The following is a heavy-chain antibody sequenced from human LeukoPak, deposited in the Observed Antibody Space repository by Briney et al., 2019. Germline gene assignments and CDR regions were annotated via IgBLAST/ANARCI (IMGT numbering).Heavy chain of an antibody. V-gene: IGHV3-23*01. J-gene: IGHJ4*02. Sequence: GGSLRLSCAASGFTVSSNYMSWVRQAPGKGLEWVSTVRVNGRSTYYADSVKGRFTISRDNSKNTLYLQMNSLRAEDTALYYCAKPGEASNYYFDYWGQGALVTVSS. D-gene: IGHD2-21*01. CDR3: AKPGEASNYYFDY. CDR1: GFTVSSNY. CDR2: VRVNGRST.